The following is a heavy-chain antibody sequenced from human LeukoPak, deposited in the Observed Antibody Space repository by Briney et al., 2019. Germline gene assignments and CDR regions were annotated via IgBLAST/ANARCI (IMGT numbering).Heavy chain of an antibody. CDR3: ASRPTTWGFFDS. D-gene: IGHD4-17*01. CDR1: GGSISSSSYY. CDR2: IYFSGST. V-gene: IGHV4-39*01. Sequence: PSETLSLTCTVSGGSISSSSYYWGWIRQPPGKGLELIGSIYFSGSTACSPSLKSRVNISVDTSKNQFSLKLSSVTAADTAVYFCASRPTTWGFFDSWGQGTLVTVSS. J-gene: IGHJ4*02.